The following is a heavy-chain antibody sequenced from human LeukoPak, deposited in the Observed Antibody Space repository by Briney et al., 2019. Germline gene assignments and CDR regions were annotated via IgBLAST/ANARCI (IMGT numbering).Heavy chain of an antibody. CDR2: IYSGGST. V-gene: IGHV3-53*01. Sequence: PGGSLRLSCAASGFTVSSNYMSWVRQAPGKGLEWVSVIYSGGSTYYADSVKGRFTISRDNPKNTLYLQMNSLRAEDTAVYYCARVAARPRYYYYYGMDVWGQGTTVTVSS. CDR1: GFTVSSNY. D-gene: IGHD6-6*01. J-gene: IGHJ6*02. CDR3: ARVAARPRYYYYYGMDV.